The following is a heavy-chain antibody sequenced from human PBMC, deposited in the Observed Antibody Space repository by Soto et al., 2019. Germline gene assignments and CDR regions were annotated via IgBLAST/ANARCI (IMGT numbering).Heavy chain of an antibody. CDR2: SRNKAKSYST. J-gene: IGHJ4*02. CDR1: GLTFSDHY. V-gene: IGHV3-72*01. Sequence: EVQVVEPGGGLVQPGGSLRLSCAASGLTFSDHYMDWVRQAPGKGLEWVGRSRNKAKSYSTEYAASVKGRFTISRDGSKDSVYLEMNSLKTEDTAVYYCAVDVVGTGSYWGQGTLVTVTS. CDR3: AVDVVGTGSY. D-gene: IGHD5-12*01.